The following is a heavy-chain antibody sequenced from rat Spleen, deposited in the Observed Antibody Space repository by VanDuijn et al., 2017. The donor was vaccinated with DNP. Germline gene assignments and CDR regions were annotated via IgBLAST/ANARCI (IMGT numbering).Heavy chain of an antibody. J-gene: IGHJ2*01. CDR3: TRGRYAVDY. CDR2: IWSGGNT. Sequence: QVQLKESGPGLVQPSQTLSLTCTVPGFSLTSNSVHWIRQPPGKDLEWIGAIWSGGNTDYNSTLKSRLSIDRDTSSSQVFLKMNSLQTEDTAIYFCTRGRYAVDYWGQGVMVTVSS. V-gene: IGHV2-1*01. D-gene: IGHD1-5*01. CDR1: GFSLTSNS.